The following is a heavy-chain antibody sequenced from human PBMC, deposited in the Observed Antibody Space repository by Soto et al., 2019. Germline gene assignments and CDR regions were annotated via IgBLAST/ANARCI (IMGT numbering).Heavy chain of an antibody. D-gene: IGHD2-2*01. CDR2: IIPVLDVT. CDR3: AKSPSPGSDTPSYYGMDV. Sequence: QVQLVQSGAEVKKPGSSVRVSCKASGGTFSSYIITWVRQAPGQGLEWMGRIIPVLDVTYYKEKFQGRVTITADKSTNTVYMELSRLRSNDTAVYYSAKSPSPGSDTPSYYGMDVWGQGTTVTVSS. V-gene: IGHV1-69*02. J-gene: IGHJ6*02. CDR1: GGTFSSYI.